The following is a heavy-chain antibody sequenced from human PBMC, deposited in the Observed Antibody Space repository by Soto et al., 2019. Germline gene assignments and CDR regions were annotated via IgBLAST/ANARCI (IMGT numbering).Heavy chain of an antibody. V-gene: IGHV1-69*02. Sequence: QVQLVQSGAEVKKPGSSVKVSCKASGGTFSSYTISWVRQAPGQGLEWMGRIIPILGIANYAQKFQGRVTITADQSASTAYMELSSLRSEDTDVYYCARAPTGVVPAAMDWGQGTLVTVSS. CDR2: IIPILGIA. D-gene: IGHD2-2*01. CDR1: GGTFSSYT. J-gene: IGHJ4*02. CDR3: ARAPTGVVPAAMD.